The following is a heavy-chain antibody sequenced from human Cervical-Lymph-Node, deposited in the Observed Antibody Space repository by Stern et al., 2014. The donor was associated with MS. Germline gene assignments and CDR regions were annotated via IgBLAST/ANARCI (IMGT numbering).Heavy chain of an antibody. V-gene: IGHV2-5*02. CDR1: GFSLSTSGVG. CDR3: APLTTATALDY. D-gene: IGHD1-14*01. CDR2: IYWDDDK. J-gene: IGHJ4*02. Sequence: ESGPTLVKPTQTLTLTCTFSGFSLSTSGVGVGWIRQPPGKALEWLALIYWDDDKRYSPSLESRLPLPNGTSKTLVFLSHTNMDPVDTATYFCAPLTTATALDYLGQGTPGTVSS.